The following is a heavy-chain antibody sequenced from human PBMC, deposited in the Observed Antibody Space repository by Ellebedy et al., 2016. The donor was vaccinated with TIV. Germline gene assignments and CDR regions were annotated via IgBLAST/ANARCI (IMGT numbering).Heavy chain of an antibody. V-gene: IGHV1-2*04. Sequence: AASVKVSCKASGYTFTGYYMHWVRQAPGQGLEWMGWINPNSGGTNYAKKFQGWVTMTRDTSISTAYMELSRLRSDDTAVYYCARWREYCSGGSCYSGDYYGMDVWGQGTTVTVSS. D-gene: IGHD2-15*01. J-gene: IGHJ6*02. CDR3: ARWREYCSGGSCYSGDYYGMDV. CDR2: INPNSGGT. CDR1: GYTFTGYY.